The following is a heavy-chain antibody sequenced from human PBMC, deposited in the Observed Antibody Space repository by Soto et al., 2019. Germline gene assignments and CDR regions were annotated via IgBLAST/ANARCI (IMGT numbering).Heavy chain of an antibody. D-gene: IGHD6-25*01. CDR3: VRGIPSQYTSDWLYWYFDL. Sequence: VQLVESGGGVVQPGRSLRLSCAASGFVYSNYAMHWVRLSPGKGLEWVALIWNDGTKKYYMDSVKGRLIISRDNCFKTLHLQMDSLRAEDAAVYFCVRGIPSQYTSDWLYWYFDLWGRGTQVTVSA. CDR2: IWNDGTKK. CDR1: GFVYSNYA. V-gene: IGHV3-33*01. J-gene: IGHJ2*01.